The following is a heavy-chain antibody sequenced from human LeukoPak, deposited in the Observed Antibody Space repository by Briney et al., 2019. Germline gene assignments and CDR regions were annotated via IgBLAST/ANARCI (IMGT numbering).Heavy chain of an antibody. V-gene: IGHV3-53*01. CDR2: IYSAGDT. CDR3: ARDPIFDY. J-gene: IGHJ4*02. CDR1: GFTVSGTY. Sequence: GGSLRLSCAASGFTVSGTYMSWVRQAPGKGLEWVSVIYSAGDTFPADSVKGRFTISRDNAKNSLYLQMNSLRAEDTAVYYCARDPIFDYWGQGTLVTVSS.